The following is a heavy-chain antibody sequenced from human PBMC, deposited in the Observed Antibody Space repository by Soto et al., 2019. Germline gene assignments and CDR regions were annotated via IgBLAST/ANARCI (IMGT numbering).Heavy chain of an antibody. CDR2: LSFDGSNK. J-gene: IGHJ5*01. V-gene: IGHV3-30*18. D-gene: IGHD2-2*01. Sequence: QEQLVESGGGVVQPGISLRLSCVASRFSFSNFGMHWVRQAPGKGLEWVAALSFDGSNKNYADGVRGRFTISRDNSKNTLYLHMNSLRSDDTAMYYCAKGGCSSSSCSFDSWGQGTLVTV. CDR3: AKGGCSSSSCSFDS. CDR1: RFSFSNFG.